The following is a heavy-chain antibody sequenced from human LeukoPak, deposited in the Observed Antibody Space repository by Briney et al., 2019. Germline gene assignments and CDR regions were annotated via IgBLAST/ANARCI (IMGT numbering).Heavy chain of an antibody. Sequence: GGSLRLSCAASGFTFSSYGMHWVRQAPGKGLEWVSYISSSGSTIYYADSVKGRFTVSRDNAKNSLYLQMNSLRAEDTAVYYCARAAYSSGWYCNDYWGQGALVTVSS. V-gene: IGHV3-48*04. CDR1: GFTFSSYG. CDR2: ISSSGSTI. D-gene: IGHD6-19*01. CDR3: ARAAYSSGWYCNDY. J-gene: IGHJ4*02.